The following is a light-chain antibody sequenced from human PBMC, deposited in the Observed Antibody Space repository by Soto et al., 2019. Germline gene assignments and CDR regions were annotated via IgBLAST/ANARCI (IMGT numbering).Light chain of an antibody. CDR1: NIGSIA. J-gene: IGLJ1*01. V-gene: IGLV3-21*02. CDR2: DDS. Sequence: SYALAQPPSVSVAPGQTARIPCGGNNIGSIAVHWYQQKPGRAPVLVVYDDSDRPSGIPERFSGSNSGNTATLTISRVEVGDEADYYCQVWDGSSDHYVFGTGTKVTVL. CDR3: QVWDGSSDHYV.